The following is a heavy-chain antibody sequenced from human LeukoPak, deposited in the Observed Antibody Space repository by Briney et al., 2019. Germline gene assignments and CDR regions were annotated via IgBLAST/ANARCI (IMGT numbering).Heavy chain of an antibody. CDR3: ASAALGYCSSTSCYAFDI. CDR1: GGSISSGGYY. V-gene: IGHV4-30-2*01. CDR2: IYHSGST. D-gene: IGHD2-2*01. Sequence: SETLSLTCTVSGGSISSGGYYWSWIRQPPGKGLEWIGYIYHSGSTYYNPSLKSRVTISVDRSKNQFSLKLSSVTAADTAVYYCASAALGYCSSTSCYAFDIWGQGTMVTVSS. J-gene: IGHJ3*02.